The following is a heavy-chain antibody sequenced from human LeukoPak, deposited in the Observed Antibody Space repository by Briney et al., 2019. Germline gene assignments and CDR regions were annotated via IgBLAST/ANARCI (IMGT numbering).Heavy chain of an antibody. J-gene: IGHJ5*02. Sequence: PSETLSLTCTVSGGSISSGSYYWSWIRQPAGKGLESIGHISTSGSTNYNPSLKSRVTMSVDTSKNQFSLKLSSVTAADTAVYYCARVATVTTFWFDPWGQGTLVTVSS. CDR3: ARVATVTTFWFDP. CDR1: GGSISSGSYY. D-gene: IGHD4-17*01. CDR2: ISTSGST. V-gene: IGHV4-61*09.